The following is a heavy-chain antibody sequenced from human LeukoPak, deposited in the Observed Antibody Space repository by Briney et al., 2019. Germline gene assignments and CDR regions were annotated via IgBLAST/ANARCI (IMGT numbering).Heavy chain of an antibody. CDR2: FNHSGST. CDR1: GGSFSGYY. D-gene: IGHD6-19*01. V-gene: IGHV4-34*01. J-gene: IGHJ4*02. CDR3: ARGELQYSSGRYAVRVLDY. Sequence: PSETLSLTCAVYGGSFSGYYWSWIRQPPGKGLEWIGEFNHSGSTNYNPSLKSRVIISVDTSKNQFSLKVTSVTAADTAVYYCARGELQYSSGRYAVRVLDYWGQGTLVTVSS.